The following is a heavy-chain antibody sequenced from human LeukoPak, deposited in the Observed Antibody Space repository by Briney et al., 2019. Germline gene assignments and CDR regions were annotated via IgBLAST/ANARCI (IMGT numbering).Heavy chain of an antibody. CDR3: AELGITMIGGV. CDR1: GFTSSSYE. D-gene: IGHD3-10*02. CDR2: ISSSGSTI. Sequence: PGGSLRLSCAASGFTSSSYEMNWVRQAPGKGLEWVSYISSSGSTIYYADSVKGRFTIPRDNAKNSLYLQMNSLRAEDTAVYYCAELGITMIGGVWGKGTTVTISS. J-gene: IGHJ6*04. V-gene: IGHV3-48*03.